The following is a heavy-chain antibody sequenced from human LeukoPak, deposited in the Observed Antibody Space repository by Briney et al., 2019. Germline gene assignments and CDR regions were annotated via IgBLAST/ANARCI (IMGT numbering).Heavy chain of an antibody. CDR3: ARGRYYYDSSGYYPGN. CDR1: GYTFTSYD. D-gene: IGHD3-22*01. Sequence: ASVKVSCKASGYTFTSYDINWVRQATGQGLEWMGWMNPNSGNAGYAQKFQGRVTMTRNTSISTAYMELSSLRSEDTAVYYCARGRYYYDSSGYYPGNWGQGTLVTVSS. J-gene: IGHJ4*02. V-gene: IGHV1-8*01. CDR2: MNPNSGNA.